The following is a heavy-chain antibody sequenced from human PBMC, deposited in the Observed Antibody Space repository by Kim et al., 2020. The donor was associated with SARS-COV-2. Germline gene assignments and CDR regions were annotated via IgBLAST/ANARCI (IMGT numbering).Heavy chain of an antibody. J-gene: IGHJ5*02. V-gene: IGHV4-31*02. Sequence: SLKSRVTIPVDTSKHQLSLKLSSVTAADTAVYYCARVRVVVPAARSWFDPWGQGTLVTVSS. D-gene: IGHD2-2*01. CDR3: ARVRVVVPAARSWFDP.